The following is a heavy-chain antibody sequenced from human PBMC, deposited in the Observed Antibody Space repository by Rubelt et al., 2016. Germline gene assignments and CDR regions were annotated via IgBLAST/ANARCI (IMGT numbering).Heavy chain of an antibody. CDR2: IYYSGST. V-gene: IGHV4-39*07. CDR3: AMVKPEGYGGPNWVDP. Sequence: QLQLQESGPGLVKPSETLSLTCTVSGGSISSSSYYWGWIRQPPGKGLEWIGSIYYSGSTYYNPSLKSRVTISVDTSKNQWSLGVSTVTAAGTAVLYCAMVKPEGYGGPNWVDPWGQESQGTVSA. CDR1: GGSISSSSYY. D-gene: IGHD4-23*01. J-gene: IGHJ5*02.